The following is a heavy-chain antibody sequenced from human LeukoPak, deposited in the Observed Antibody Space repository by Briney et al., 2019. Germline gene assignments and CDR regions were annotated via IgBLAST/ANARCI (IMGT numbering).Heavy chain of an antibody. V-gene: IGHV1-69*13. CDR1: GGTFSSYA. CDR2: IIPIFGTA. J-gene: IGHJ3*02. D-gene: IGHD5-24*01. CDR3: ASQRYGDALDI. Sequence: SVKVSCKASGGTFSSYAISWVRQAPGQGLEWMGGIIPIFGTANYAQKFQGRVAITADESTSTAYMELSSLRSEDTAVYYCASQRYGDALDIWGQGTMVTVSS.